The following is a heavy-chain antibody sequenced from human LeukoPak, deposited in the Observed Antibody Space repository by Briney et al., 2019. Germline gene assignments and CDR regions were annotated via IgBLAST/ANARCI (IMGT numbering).Heavy chain of an antibody. Sequence: PGGSLRLSCAASGFTFSTYWMHWVRQAPGKGLEWVSGISWNSGSIGYADSVKGRFTISRDNAKNSLYLQMNSLRAEDTALYYCAKDMGSYYGSVPGDYWGQGTLVTVSS. V-gene: IGHV3-9*01. CDR3: AKDMGSYYGSVPGDY. CDR1: GFTFSTYW. J-gene: IGHJ4*02. D-gene: IGHD3-10*01. CDR2: ISWNSGSI.